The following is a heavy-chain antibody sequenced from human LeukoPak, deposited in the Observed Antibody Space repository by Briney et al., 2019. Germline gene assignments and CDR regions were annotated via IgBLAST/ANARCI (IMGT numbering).Heavy chain of an antibody. CDR2: IYTSEST. CDR1: GGSITNYY. J-gene: IGHJ5*02. D-gene: IGHD3-9*01. CDR3: ARDYDVLTAYPPTQLFDP. Sequence: NPSETLSLTCTVSGGSITNYYWSWIRQPAGKGLEWIGHIYTSESTNYNPSLKSRVTMSIDTSKNQFSPKLSSVTAADTAVYYCARDYDVLTAYPPTQLFDPWGQGTLVTVSS. V-gene: IGHV4-4*07.